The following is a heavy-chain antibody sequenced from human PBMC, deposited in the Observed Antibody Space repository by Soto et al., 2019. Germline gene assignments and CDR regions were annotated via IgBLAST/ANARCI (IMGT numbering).Heavy chain of an antibody. CDR1: GDTFTGYY. J-gene: IGHJ3*02. CDR2: INPNSGGT. Sequence: ASVKVSCKASGDTFTGYYMHWVRQAPGQGLEWMGWINPNSGGTNYAQKFQGWVTMTRDTSISTAYMELSRLRSDDTAVYYCARERVYGPVAFDIWGQGTMVTVSS. CDR3: ARERVYGPVAFDI. D-gene: IGHD6-13*01. V-gene: IGHV1-2*04.